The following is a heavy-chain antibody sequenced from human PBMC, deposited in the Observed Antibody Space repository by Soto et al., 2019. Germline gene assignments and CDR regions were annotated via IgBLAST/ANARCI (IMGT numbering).Heavy chain of an antibody. V-gene: IGHV3-21*01. J-gene: IGHJ3*02. CDR2: INPTSRYV. Sequence: EVQLLESGGGLVNPGGSLRLSCATSGFTFSAYSMDWVRQAPGKGLEWVSSINPTSRYVFYADSVRGRFTISRDYAENSLHLQMNGLRGEDTAVYYCARHETRLTGDGFDIWVRGTLVTVSS. D-gene: IGHD3-9*01. CDR3: ARHETRLTGDGFDI. CDR1: GFTFSAYS.